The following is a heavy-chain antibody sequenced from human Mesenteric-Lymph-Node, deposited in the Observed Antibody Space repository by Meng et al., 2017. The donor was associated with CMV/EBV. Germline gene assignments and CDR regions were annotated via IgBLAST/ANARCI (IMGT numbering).Heavy chain of an antibody. J-gene: IGHJ4*02. Sequence: SETLSLTCTVSGGSISSSSYYWGWIRQPPGKGLEWIGSIYYSGSTYYNPSLKSRVTISVDTSKNQFSLKLSSVTAADTAVYYCAWGYCSSTSCSPDYWGQGTLVTVSS. CDR3: AWGYCSSTSCSPDY. V-gene: IGHV4-39*07. CDR2: IYYSGST. CDR1: GGSISSSSYY. D-gene: IGHD2-2*01.